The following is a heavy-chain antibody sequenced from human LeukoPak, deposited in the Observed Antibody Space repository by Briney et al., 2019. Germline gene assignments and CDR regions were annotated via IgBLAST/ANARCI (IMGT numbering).Heavy chain of an antibody. D-gene: IGHD2-2*01. J-gene: IGHJ4*02. CDR1: GGTFSSYA. V-gene: IGHV1-69*05. Sequence: GASVKVSCKASGGTFSSYAISWVRQAPGQGLEWMGGIIPIFGTANYAQKFQGRVTITTDESTSTAYMELSSLRAEDTAVYYCVELGSSASDLWGQGTLVTVSS. CDR3: VELGSSASDL. CDR2: IIPIFGTA.